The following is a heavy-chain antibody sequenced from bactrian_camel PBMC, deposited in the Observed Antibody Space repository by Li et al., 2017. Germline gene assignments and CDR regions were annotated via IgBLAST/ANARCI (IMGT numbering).Heavy chain of an antibody. CDR2: ITGGGATT. CDR1: GFTFSNYA. Sequence: QLVESGGTLVQPGGSLRLSCAASGFTFSNYAMTWVRQAPGKGLEWVSGITGGGATTDYSDSAKGRFTISRDNAKNTLYLQMNDLQPEATAMYYCAAGSHGRCAFYSAAFSFWGQGTQVTVS. V-gene: IGHV3S31*01. J-gene: IGHJ4*01. CDR3: AAGSHGRCAFYSAAFSF.